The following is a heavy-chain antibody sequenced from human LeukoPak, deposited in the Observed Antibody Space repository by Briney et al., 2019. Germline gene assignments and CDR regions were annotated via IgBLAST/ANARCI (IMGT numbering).Heavy chain of an antibody. V-gene: IGHV3-53*05. J-gene: IGHJ4*02. CDR1: GFTVSSNY. D-gene: IGHD3-22*01. CDR2: IYSGGRT. Sequence: GGSLRLSCAASGFTVSSNYMSWVRQAPGKGLEWVSVIYSGGRTYYADSVKGRFTISRDNSKNTLYLQMNSLRAEDTAVYYCAKDSTYYYDSSGYYLPDYWGQGTLVTVSS. CDR3: AKDSTYYYDSSGYYLPDY.